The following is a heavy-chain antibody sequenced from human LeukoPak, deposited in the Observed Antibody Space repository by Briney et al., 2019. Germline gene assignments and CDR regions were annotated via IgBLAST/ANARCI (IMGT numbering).Heavy chain of an antibody. J-gene: IGHJ4*02. Sequence: SETLSLNCAVSAGSISTGGYSWSWIRQPPGKTLEWIGYIYDSGRAYYNPSLKSRVTISMDTSSNHFSLKLRSVTAADTAVYYCVRDIYDDNNWGQGTLVTVSS. CDR3: VRDIYDDNN. V-gene: IGHV4-30-4*07. D-gene: IGHD3-16*01. CDR1: AGSISTGGYS. CDR2: IYDSGRA.